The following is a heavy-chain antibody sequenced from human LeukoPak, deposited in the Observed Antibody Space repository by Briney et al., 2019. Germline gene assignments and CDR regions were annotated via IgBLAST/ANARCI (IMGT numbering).Heavy chain of an antibody. J-gene: IGHJ4*02. Sequence: SETLSLTCTVSGGSISSYYWSWIRQPPGKGLEWIGEINHSGSTNYNPSLKSRVTISVDTSKNQFSLKLSSVTAADTAVYYCARGGNGCSSTSCSRGGGNDYWGQGTLVTVSS. CDR1: GGSISSYY. CDR2: INHSGST. CDR3: ARGGNGCSSTSCSRGGGNDY. V-gene: IGHV4-34*01. D-gene: IGHD2-2*01.